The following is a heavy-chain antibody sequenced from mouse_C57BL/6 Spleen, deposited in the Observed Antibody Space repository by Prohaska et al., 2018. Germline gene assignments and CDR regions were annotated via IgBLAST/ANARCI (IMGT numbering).Heavy chain of an antibody. CDR1: GFTFSDYY. V-gene: IGHV5-16*01. CDR3: ARGGYDGYYDYYAMDY. J-gene: IGHJ4*01. CDR2: INYDGSST. D-gene: IGHD2-3*01. Sequence: GSEGGLVQPGSSMKLSCTASGFTFSDYYMAWVRQVPEKGLEWVANINYDGSSTYYLDSLKSRFIISRDNAKNILYLQMSSLKSEDTATYYCARGGYDGYYDYYAMDYWGQGTSVTVSS.